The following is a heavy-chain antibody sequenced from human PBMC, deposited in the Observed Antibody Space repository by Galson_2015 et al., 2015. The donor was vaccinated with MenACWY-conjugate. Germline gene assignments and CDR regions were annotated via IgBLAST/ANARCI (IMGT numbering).Heavy chain of an antibody. CDR2: INPYNNHT. V-gene: IGHV1-18*01. Sequence: SVKVSCKASGGAFSNYAISWVRQAPGQGLEWIAWINPYNNHTNYAQKVRGRVAMTTDTSTGTAYMELRSLTSDDTAIYYCARDEGGLRLSFFDFWGQGALVTVSS. D-gene: IGHD2/OR15-2a*01. J-gene: IGHJ4*02. CDR1: GGAFSNYA. CDR3: ARDEGGLRLSFFDF.